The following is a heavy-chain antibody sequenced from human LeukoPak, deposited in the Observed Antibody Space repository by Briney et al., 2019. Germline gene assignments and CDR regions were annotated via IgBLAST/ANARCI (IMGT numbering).Heavy chain of an antibody. CDR3: ARALMGADAFDI. D-gene: IGHD3-16*01. CDR1: GGSISSGGYY. CDR2: IYYSGST. Sequence: SETLSLTCTVSGGSISSGGYYWSWIRQHPGKGLEWIGCIYYSGSTYYNPSLKSRVTISVDTSKNQFSLKLSSVTAADTAVYYCARALMGADAFDIWGQGTMVTVSS. V-gene: IGHV4-31*03. J-gene: IGHJ3*02.